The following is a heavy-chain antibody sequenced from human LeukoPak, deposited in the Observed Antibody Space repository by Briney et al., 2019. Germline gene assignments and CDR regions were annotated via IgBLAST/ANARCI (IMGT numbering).Heavy chain of an antibody. Sequence: GASVKVSCKASGYTFTSYGISWVRQAPGQGLEWMGWISAYNGNTNYAQKLQGRVTMTTDTSTSTAYMELRSLRSDDTAVYYCARDEITLLVPAAQNDFDYWGQGTLVTVSS. CDR1: GYTFTSYG. J-gene: IGHJ4*02. CDR3: ARDEITLLVPAAQNDFDY. CDR2: ISAYNGNT. D-gene: IGHD2-2*01. V-gene: IGHV1-18*01.